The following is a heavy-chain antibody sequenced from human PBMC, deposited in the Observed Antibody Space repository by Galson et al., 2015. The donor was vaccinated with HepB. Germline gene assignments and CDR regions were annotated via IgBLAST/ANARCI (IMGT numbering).Heavy chain of an antibody. Sequence: SLRLSCAASGFTFSSYAMHWVRQAPGKGLEWVAVISYDGSNKYYADSVKGRFTISRDNSKNTLYLQMNSLRAEDTAVYYCARAGYYDSSGYYPPSAFDIWGQGTMVTVSS. CDR3: ARAGYYDSSGYYPPSAFDI. CDR2: ISYDGSNK. J-gene: IGHJ3*02. CDR1: GFTFSSYA. D-gene: IGHD3-22*01. V-gene: IGHV3-30-3*01.